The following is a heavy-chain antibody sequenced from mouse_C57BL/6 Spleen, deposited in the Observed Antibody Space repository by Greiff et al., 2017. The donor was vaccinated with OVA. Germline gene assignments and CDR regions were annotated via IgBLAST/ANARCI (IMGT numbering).Heavy chain of an antibody. Sequence: ESGPGLVKPSQSLSLTCSVTGYSITSGYYWNWIRQFPGNKLEWMGYISYDGSNNYKPSLKNRISITRDTSKNQFFLKLNSVTTEDTATYYCARDPEDYYGSSPWYFDVWGTGTTVTVSS. J-gene: IGHJ1*03. CDR1: GYSITSGYY. V-gene: IGHV3-6*01. CDR3: ARDPEDYYGSSPWYFDV. D-gene: IGHD1-1*01. CDR2: ISYDGSN.